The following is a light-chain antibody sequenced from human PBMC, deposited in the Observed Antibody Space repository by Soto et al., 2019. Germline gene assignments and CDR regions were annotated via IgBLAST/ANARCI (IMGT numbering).Light chain of an antibody. Sequence: EIVLTQSPATLSLSPGGRATLSCRASQSVSRDLAWYQQKPGQAPRLLIYHASNRATGIPARFSGSGSGTDFTLTISNLEPEDFAVYYCQQRSNWPPEWTFGQGTKVEIK. V-gene: IGKV3-11*01. CDR2: HAS. J-gene: IGKJ1*01. CDR1: QSVSRD. CDR3: QQRSNWPPEWT.